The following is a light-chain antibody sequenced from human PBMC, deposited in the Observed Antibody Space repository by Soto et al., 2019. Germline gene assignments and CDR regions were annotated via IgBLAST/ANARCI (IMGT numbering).Light chain of an antibody. CDR3: LQYGIPLWT. CDR1: QSVTANY. Sequence: EIALTQSPGTLSLSPGERATLSCRASQSVTANYLAWHQQKPGQAPRLLIYAASIGATGIPDRFSGSGSGTDFTLTISRLEPEDFAVYYCLQYGIPLWTFGQGTKVEIK. V-gene: IGKV3-20*01. CDR2: AAS. J-gene: IGKJ1*01.